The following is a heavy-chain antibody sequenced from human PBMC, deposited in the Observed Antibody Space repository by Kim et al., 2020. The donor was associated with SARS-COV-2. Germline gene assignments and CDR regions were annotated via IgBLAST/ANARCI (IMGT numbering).Heavy chain of an antibody. J-gene: IGHJ6*02. V-gene: IGHV4-59*09. CDR3: AGGSYYYYGMDV. Sequence: NYNPSLKGRVTISVDTSKNQFSLQLSSVTAADTAVYYCAGGSYYYYGMDVWGQGTTVTVSS.